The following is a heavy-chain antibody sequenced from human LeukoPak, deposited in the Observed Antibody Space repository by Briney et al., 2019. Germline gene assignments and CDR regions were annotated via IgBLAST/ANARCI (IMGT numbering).Heavy chain of an antibody. CDR2: ISGSGGST. CDR3: AKDITMIVVVTLGY. J-gene: IGHJ4*02. Sequence: GGSLRLSCAASGFTFSSYAMSWVRQAPGKGPEWVSAISGSGGSTYYADSVKGRFTISRDNSKNTLYLQMNSLRAEDTAVYYCAKDITMIVVVTLGYWGQGTLVTVSS. CDR1: GFTFSSYA. D-gene: IGHD3-22*01. V-gene: IGHV3-23*01.